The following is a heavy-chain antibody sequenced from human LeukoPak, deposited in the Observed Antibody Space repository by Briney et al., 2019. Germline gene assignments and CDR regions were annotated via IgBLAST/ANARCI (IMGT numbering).Heavy chain of an antibody. CDR3: VRGYNSSGYYYGAINY. V-gene: IGHV3-64*01. Sequence: GGSLRLSCAASGFTFSSYSMHWVRQAPGKGLESVSAISTNGGSTYYVNSVKGRFTISRDNSKNTLYLQMGSLRAEDMAVYYCVRGYNSSGYYYGAINYWGQGTLVTVSS. CDR1: GFTFSSYS. CDR2: ISTNGGST. D-gene: IGHD3-22*01. J-gene: IGHJ4*02.